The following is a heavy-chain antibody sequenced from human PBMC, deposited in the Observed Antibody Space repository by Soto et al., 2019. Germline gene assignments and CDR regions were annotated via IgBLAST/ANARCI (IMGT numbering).Heavy chain of an antibody. CDR3: ARAPNSLGYCSSTSCPRVRYYYYMDV. CDR2: IYYSGGT. D-gene: IGHD2-2*01. J-gene: IGHJ6*03. CDR1: GGSISSGGYY. Sequence: QVQLQESGPGLVKPSQTLSLTCTVSGGSISSGGYYWNWIRQHPGKGLEWIGYIYYSGGTYYNPSLKSRVTISVDTSKNQYSLKLSSVTAADTAVYYCARAPNSLGYCSSTSCPRVRYYYYMDVWGKGTTVTASS. V-gene: IGHV4-31*03.